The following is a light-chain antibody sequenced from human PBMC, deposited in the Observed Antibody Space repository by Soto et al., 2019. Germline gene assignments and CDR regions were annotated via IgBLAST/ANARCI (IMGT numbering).Light chain of an antibody. CDR1: QSLLFSDGKTY. CDR2: DVS. V-gene: IGKV2D-29*01. J-gene: IGKJ1*01. Sequence: DIVMTQTPLSLSVIPGQPASISCKSSQSLLFSDGKTYFYWYLQKPGQPPQLLIYDVSNRFSGVPDRFSGSASGTDFTRKISLVEAEDIGIYYCMQTVQFPWTFGQGTKVEIK. CDR3: MQTVQFPWT.